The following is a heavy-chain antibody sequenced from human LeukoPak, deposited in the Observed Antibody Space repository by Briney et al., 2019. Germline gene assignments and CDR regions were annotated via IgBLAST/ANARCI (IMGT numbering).Heavy chain of an antibody. CDR3: ARENYYDSSGYELDY. V-gene: IGHV4-39*07. J-gene: IGHJ4*02. CDR1: GGSISSSSYY. Sequence: SETLSLTCTVSGGSISSSSYYWGWLRQPPGKGLEWIGSIYHSGSTYYNPSLKSRVTISVDTSKNQFSLKLSSVTAADTAVYYCARENYYDSSGYELDYWGQGTLVTVSS. D-gene: IGHD3-22*01. CDR2: IYHSGST.